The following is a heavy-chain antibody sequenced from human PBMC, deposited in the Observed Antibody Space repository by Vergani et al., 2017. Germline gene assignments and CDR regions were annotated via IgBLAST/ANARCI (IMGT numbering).Heavy chain of an antibody. D-gene: IGHD2-2*01. Sequence: QVHLVESGGGVVQPGRSLTLSCVASGFSFRGHGMHWVRQAPGKGLEWVAMISYDGDRRDYGDFAKGRFTISRDSSKTVYLQMNSLRVEDTAMYFCARTIEDIVVVPAAEYYYYYYGMDVWGQGTTVTVSS. V-gene: IGHV3-30*03. CDR2: ISYDGDRR. J-gene: IGHJ6*02. CDR1: GFSFRGHG. CDR3: ARTIEDIVVVPAAEYYYYYYGMDV.